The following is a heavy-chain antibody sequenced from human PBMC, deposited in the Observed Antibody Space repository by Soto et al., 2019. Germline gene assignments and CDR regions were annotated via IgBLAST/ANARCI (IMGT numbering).Heavy chain of an antibody. Sequence: QVQLVQSGAEVKKPGSSVKVSCKASGGTFSSYAISWVRQAPGQGLEWMGGIIPFFGTANYAQKFQGRVTITADESTSTAYMELSSLRSEDAAVYYCARYRYGYSYFDYWGQGTLVTVSS. D-gene: IGHD5-18*01. J-gene: IGHJ4*02. V-gene: IGHV1-69*12. CDR1: GGTFSSYA. CDR2: IIPFFGTA. CDR3: ARYRYGYSYFDY.